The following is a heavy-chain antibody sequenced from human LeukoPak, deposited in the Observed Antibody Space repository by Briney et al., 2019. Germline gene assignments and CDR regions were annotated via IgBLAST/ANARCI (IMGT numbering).Heavy chain of an antibody. CDR3: ARGGYSSGWYGDY. CDR1: GGSISSSSYY. D-gene: IGHD6-19*01. CDR2: IYYSGST. J-gene: IGHJ4*02. Sequence: KPSETLSLTCTVSGGSISSSSYYWGWIRQPPGKGLEWIGSIYYSGSTYYNPSLKSRLTISVDTSKNQFSLKLSSVTAADTAVYYCARGGYSSGWYGDYWGQGTLVTVSS. V-gene: IGHV4-39*07.